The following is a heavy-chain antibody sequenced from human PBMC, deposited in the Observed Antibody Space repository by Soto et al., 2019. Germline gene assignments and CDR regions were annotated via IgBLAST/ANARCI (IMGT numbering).Heavy chain of an antibody. Sequence: PGESLKISCQGSGYSFAIYCIGWVLQMPWKDLEWMGIIYPGDSDTRYSPSFQGQVTISADKSLRTAYLQWTSLKASDTALYYCARTRSFTLGFYYDGMDVWGQGTTVTVSS. D-gene: IGHD6-6*01. J-gene: IGHJ6*02. V-gene: IGHV5-51*01. CDR2: IYPGDSDT. CDR1: GYSFAIYC. CDR3: ARTRSFTLGFYYDGMDV.